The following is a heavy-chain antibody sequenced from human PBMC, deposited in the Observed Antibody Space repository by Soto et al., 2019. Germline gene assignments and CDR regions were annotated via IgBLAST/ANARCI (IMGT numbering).Heavy chain of an antibody. J-gene: IGHJ6*02. V-gene: IGHV4-31*03. CDR2: IYYSGST. CDR3: AREPDYYYYGMDV. CDR1: GGSISSGGYY. Sequence: SETLSLTCTVSGGSISSGGYYWSWIRQHPGKGLEWIGYIYYSGSTYHNPSLKSRVTISVDTSKNQFSLKLSSVTAADTAVYYCAREPDYYYYGMDVWGQGTTVTVSS.